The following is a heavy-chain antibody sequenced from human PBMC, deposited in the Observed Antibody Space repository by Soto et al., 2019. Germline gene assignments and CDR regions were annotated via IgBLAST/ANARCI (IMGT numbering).Heavy chain of an antibody. CDR2: IYYSGST. V-gene: IGHV4-59*01. J-gene: IGHJ5*02. D-gene: IGHD6-13*01. CDR1: GGSISSYY. Sequence: PSETLSLTCTVSGGSISSYYWSWIRQPPGKGLEWIGYIYYSGSTNYNPSLKSRVTISVDTSKNQFSLKLSSVTAADTAVYYCARDRIAHNWFDPWGQGTLVTVSS. CDR3: ARDRIAHNWFDP.